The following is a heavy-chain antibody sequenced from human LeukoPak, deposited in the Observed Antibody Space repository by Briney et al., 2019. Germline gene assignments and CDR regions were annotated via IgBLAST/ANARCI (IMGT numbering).Heavy chain of an antibody. CDR3: ASGYDSSAYQPFIDY. CDR1: GGSISSYY. D-gene: IGHD3-22*01. V-gene: IGHV4-59*08. CDR2: VYYSGST. J-gene: IGHJ4*02. Sequence: PSETLSLTCTVSGGSISSYYWNWIRQPPGKGLEWIGYVYYSGSTDYNPSLKSRVTISVETSKNQFSLKLRSVTAADTAVYYCASGYDSSAYQPFIDYWGQGTLVTVSS.